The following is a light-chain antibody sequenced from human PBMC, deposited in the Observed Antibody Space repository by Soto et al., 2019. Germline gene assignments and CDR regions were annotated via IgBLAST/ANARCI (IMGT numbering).Light chain of an antibody. Sequence: QSALTQPRSVSGSPGQSVTISCTGTSSDVGDYNYISWYQHHPGKAPKLMIYEVTKRPSGVPDRFSGSKSGNTASLTISGLQAEDEDDFYCCSYAGSYTFVFGTGTKLTVL. CDR3: CSYAGSYTFV. CDR2: EVT. J-gene: IGLJ1*01. CDR1: SSDVGDYNY. V-gene: IGLV2-11*01.